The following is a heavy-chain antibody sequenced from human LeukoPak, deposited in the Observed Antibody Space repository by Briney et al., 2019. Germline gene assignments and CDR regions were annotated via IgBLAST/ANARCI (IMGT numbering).Heavy chain of an antibody. CDR2: INPNSGGT. CDR1: GYTFTGYY. CDR3: ARDGDAVMVDFDY. D-gene: IGHD5-18*01. Sequence: GASVKVSCKASGYTFTGYYMHWVRQAPGQGLEWMGWINPNSGGTNYAQKFQGRVTMTRDTSISTAYMELSRLRSDDTAVYYCARDGDAVMVDFDYWGQGTLVTVSS. J-gene: IGHJ4*02. V-gene: IGHV1-2*02.